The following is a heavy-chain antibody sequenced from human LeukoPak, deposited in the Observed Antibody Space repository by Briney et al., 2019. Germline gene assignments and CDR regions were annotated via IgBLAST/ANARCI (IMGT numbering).Heavy chain of an antibody. D-gene: IGHD6-19*01. CDR3: ARGVAATPGDFDY. J-gene: IGHJ4*02. Sequence: PGGSLRLSCAASGFTFNNYAMSWVRQAPGKGLEWVSAISGSGGSTYYADSVKGRFTISRDNAKNSLYLQMNSLRAEDTAVYYCARGVAATPGDFDYWGQGTLVTVSS. CDR2: ISGSGGST. V-gene: IGHV3-23*01. CDR1: GFTFNNYA.